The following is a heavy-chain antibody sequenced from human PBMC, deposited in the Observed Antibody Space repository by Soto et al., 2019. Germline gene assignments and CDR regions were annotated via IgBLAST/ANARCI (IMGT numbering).Heavy chain of an antibody. V-gene: IGHV1-8*01. CDR1: GYTFTSYD. CDR3: ARVDIVVVPAAIGRLYYYYGMDV. D-gene: IGHD2-2*02. Sequence: ASVKVSCKASGYTFTSYDINCVRQATGQVLEWMGWMNPNSGNTGYAQKFQGRVTMTRNTSISTAYMELSSLRSEDTAVYYCARVDIVVVPAAIGRLYYYYGMDVWGQGTTVTVSS. J-gene: IGHJ6*02. CDR2: MNPNSGNT.